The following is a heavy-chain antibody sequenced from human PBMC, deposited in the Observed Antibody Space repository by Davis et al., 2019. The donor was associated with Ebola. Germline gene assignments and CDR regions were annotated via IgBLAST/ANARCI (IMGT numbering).Heavy chain of an antibody. J-gene: IGHJ6*02. Sequence: MPSDPLSPTCTLPGCPTISGGYYCSWIRQHPGKGPEWIGYIYYSASTYYNSSLKSRVTLSVDTSKNQFSLKLSSVTAADTAVYYCATETVVPAAIMYYYGMDVWGQGTTVTVSS. D-gene: IGHD2-2*01. CDR3: ATETVVPAAIMYYYGMDV. V-gene: IGHV4-31*03. CDR1: GCPTISGGYY. CDR2: IYYSAST.